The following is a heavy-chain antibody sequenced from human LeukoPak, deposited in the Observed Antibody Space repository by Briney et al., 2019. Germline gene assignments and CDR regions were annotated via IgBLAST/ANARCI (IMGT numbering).Heavy chain of an antibody. V-gene: IGHV4-59*08. J-gene: IGHJ4*02. CDR3: AVGEMATIFDY. Sequence: KPSETLSLTCTVSGGSISSYYWSWIRQPPGKGLEWIGYIYYSGSTNYNPSLKSRVTISVDTSKNQFSLKLSSVTAADTAVHYCAVGEMATIFDYWGQGTLVTVSS. CDR1: GGSISSYY. D-gene: IGHD5-24*01. CDR2: IYYSGST.